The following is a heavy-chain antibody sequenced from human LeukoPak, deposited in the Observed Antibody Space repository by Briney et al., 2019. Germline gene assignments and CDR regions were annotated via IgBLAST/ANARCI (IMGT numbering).Heavy chain of an antibody. Sequence: GGSLRLSCAASGFTFDDYAMHWVRQAPGNGLDWVSGISWNSGSIGYADSVKGRFTISRDNAKNSLYLQMNSLRAEDLALYYCAKGYSSGWYLGPADYWGQGTLVTVSS. V-gene: IGHV3-9*03. CDR1: GFTFDDYA. CDR2: ISWNSGSI. CDR3: AKGYSSGWYLGPADY. D-gene: IGHD6-19*01. J-gene: IGHJ4*02.